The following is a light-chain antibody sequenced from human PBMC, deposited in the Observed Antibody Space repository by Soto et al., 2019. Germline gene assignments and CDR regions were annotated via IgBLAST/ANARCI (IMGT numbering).Light chain of an antibody. Sequence: DIVMTQSPDSLAVSLGERATINCKSSQSVLYTSNNKNYLAWYQQKPRQPPKLLIYWASARESGVPDRFSGSGSGTDFTLTIRSLQAEDVAVYYCQQYSLPQVPFGPGTQVDVK. J-gene: IGKJ3*01. CDR3: QQYSLPQVP. V-gene: IGKV4-1*01. CDR1: QSVLYTSNNKNY. CDR2: WAS.